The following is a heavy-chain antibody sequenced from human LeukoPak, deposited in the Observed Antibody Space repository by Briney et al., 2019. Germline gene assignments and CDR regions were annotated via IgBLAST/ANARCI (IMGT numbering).Heavy chain of an antibody. CDR2: FDPEDGET. J-gene: IGHJ4*02. CDR1: GYTLTELS. V-gene: IGHV1-24*01. Sequence: ASVKVSCKVSGYTLTELSMHWVRQAPGKGLEWMGGFDPEDGETIYAQKFQGRVTMTEDTSTDTAYMELSSLRSEDTAVYYCAKPLYGSGSDYFDYWGQGTLVTVSS. CDR3: AKPLYGSGSDYFDY. D-gene: IGHD3-10*01.